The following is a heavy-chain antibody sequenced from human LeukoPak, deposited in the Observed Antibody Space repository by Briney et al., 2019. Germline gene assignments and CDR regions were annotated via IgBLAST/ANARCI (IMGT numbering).Heavy chain of an antibody. CDR2: ILSDGSYE. CDR1: GFSLSRNG. J-gene: IGHJ3*02. Sequence: PGGSLRLSCATSGFSLSRNGMHWVRQAPGQGLEWVAFILSDGSYEYYADSVKGRFTISRDTSRNTLFLQMNSLRAEDTAVYYCARDAGQWELRNDAFDIWGQGTMVTVSS. CDR3: ARDAGQWELRNDAFDI. V-gene: IGHV3-30*02. D-gene: IGHD1-26*01.